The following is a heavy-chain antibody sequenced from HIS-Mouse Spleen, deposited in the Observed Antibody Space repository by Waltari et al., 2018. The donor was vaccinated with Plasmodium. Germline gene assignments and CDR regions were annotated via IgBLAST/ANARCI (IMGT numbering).Heavy chain of an antibody. D-gene: IGHD6-13*01. CDR2: INPNSGGT. J-gene: IGHJ1*01. CDR3: ARVLGYKAAAGTFVEYFQH. Sequence: QVQLVQSGAEVKKPGASVQVSCKASAYTVTGYHRHWVPQAPGQGLEWMGWINPNSGGTNYAQKFQGRVTMTRDTSISTAYMELSRLRSDDTAVYYCARVLGYKAAAGTFVEYFQHWGQGTLVTVSS. V-gene: IGHV1-2*02. CDR1: AYTVTGYH.